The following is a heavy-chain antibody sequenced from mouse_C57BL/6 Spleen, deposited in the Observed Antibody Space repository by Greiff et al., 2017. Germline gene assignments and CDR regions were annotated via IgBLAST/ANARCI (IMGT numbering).Heavy chain of an antibody. CDR3: ARGQFITTVGGYFEV. J-gene: IGHJ1*03. CDR2: IYPGSGNT. Sequence: QVQLQQSGPELVKPGASVKISCKASGYSFTSYYIHWVKQRPGQGLEWIGWIYPGSGNTKYNEKFKGKATLSADTSSSTAYMQHSSLTSVDSAVYYCARGQFITTVGGYFEVWGTGTTVTVSS. CDR1: GYSFTSYY. D-gene: IGHD1-1*01. V-gene: IGHV1-66*01.